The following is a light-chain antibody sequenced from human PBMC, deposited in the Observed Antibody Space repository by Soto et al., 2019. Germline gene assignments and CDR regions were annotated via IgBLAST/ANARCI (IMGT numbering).Light chain of an antibody. CDR3: QQYNNWPPWT. J-gene: IGKJ1*01. Sequence: EIVMTQSPATLSVSPGERATLSCRASQSVSSNFAWYQQKPGQAPRLLIYGASTRATGSPARFSGSGSGTEFTLTISSLQSEDFAVYYCQQYNNWPPWTFGQGTKVELK. CDR2: GAS. CDR1: QSVSSN. V-gene: IGKV3-15*01.